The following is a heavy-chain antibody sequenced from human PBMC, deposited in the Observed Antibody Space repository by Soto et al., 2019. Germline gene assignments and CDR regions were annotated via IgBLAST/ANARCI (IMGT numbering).Heavy chain of an antibody. D-gene: IGHD3-22*01. Sequence: GQSVNLSYTGSGYSFTRYFSSWVRQMPGKGLEWMGRIDPSDSYTNYSPSFQGHVTISADKSISTAYLQWSSLKASDTAMYYCARQYLIDSTYGMDVCGQGTTVSVSS. J-gene: IGHJ6*01. V-gene: IGHV5-10-1*01. CDR2: IDPSDSYT. CDR3: ARQYLIDSTYGMDV. CDR1: GYSFTRYF.